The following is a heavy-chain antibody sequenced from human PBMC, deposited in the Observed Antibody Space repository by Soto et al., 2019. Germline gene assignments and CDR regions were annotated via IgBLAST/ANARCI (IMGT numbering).Heavy chain of an antibody. V-gene: IGHV5-51*01. CDR3: AREGAAGTMVRGVPNAFDI. D-gene: IGHD3-10*01. CDR2: IYPGDSDT. CDR1: GYSFTSYW. J-gene: IGHJ3*02. Sequence: PGESLKISCKGSGYSFTSYWIGWVRQMPGKGLEWMGIIYPGDSDTRYSPSFQGQVTISADKSISTAYLQWSSLKASDTAMYYCAREGAAGTMVRGVPNAFDIWGQGTMVT.